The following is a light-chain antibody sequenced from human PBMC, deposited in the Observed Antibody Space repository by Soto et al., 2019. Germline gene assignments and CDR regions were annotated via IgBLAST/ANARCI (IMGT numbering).Light chain of an antibody. CDR1: QSIPRSY. V-gene: IGKV3-20*01. J-gene: IGKJ5*01. Sequence: EIVLTQSPGTLSLSPGERATLSCRASQSIPRSYSAWSQQRPGQAPRLLIYDASSRATGIPDRFSGSESGTDFTLTISSLESEDFAVYYCHQYAWSPLTFGQGTRLEIK. CDR3: HQYAWSPLT. CDR2: DAS.